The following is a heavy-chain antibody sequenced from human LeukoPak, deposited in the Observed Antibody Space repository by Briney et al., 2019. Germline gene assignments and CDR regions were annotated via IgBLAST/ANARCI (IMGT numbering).Heavy chain of an antibody. CDR1: GFTFSSYS. D-gene: IGHD3-3*01. V-gene: IGHV3-21*01. CDR2: ISSSSSYI. J-gene: IGHJ4*02. CDR3: ARAIITNFWSGLRPDFDY. Sequence: GGSLRLSCAASGFTFSSYSMNWVRQAPGKGLEWVPSISSSSSYIYYADSVKGRFTISRDNAKNSLYLQMNSLRAEDTAVYYCARAIITNFWSGLRPDFDYWGQGTLVTVSS.